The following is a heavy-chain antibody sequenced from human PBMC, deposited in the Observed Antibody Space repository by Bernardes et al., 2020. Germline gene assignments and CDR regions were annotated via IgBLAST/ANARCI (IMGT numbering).Heavy chain of an antibody. D-gene: IGHD3-9*01. CDR2: IIPMFGTT. CDR1: GGGTVNNYA. V-gene: IGHV1-69*06. J-gene: IGHJ5*01. Sequence: SMKVSCKASGGGTVNNYAFSWVRQAPGQGLEWVGAIIPMFGTTNYAQDFQGRVAITADKSTNTIFLQLSSLRSEDTAVYYCATATVLRFFDYFDSWGRGTLVTVSS. CDR3: ATATVLRFFDYFDS.